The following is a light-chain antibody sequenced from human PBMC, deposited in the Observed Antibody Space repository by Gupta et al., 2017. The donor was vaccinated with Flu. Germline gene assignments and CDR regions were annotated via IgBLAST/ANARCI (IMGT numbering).Light chain of an antibody. CDR1: QGISSY. CDR2: AAS. CDR3: QHEDSSPRT. J-gene: IGKJ1*01. V-gene: IGKV1-8*01. Sequence: AIRMTQSPSSFSASTGDRVTITCRASQGISSYLAWYQQKPGKAPKLLIYAASTGKSGVPSRFSGSGSGTDFTLTISGRQSEDFATYYCQHEDSSPRTFGQGTKVEIK.